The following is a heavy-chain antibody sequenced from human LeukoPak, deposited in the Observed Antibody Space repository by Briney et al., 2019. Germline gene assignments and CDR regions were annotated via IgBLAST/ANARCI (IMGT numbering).Heavy chain of an antibody. V-gene: IGHV4-34*01. CDR1: GGSFSGYY. J-gene: IGHJ4*02. D-gene: IGHD5-18*01. CDR2: INHSGST. Sequence: SETLSLTCAVYGGSFSGYYWIWIRQPPGKGLEWIGEINHSGSTNYNPSLKSRVTISVDTSKNQFSLKLSSVTAADTAVYYCARGGYSYGTRSKFDYWGQGTLVTVS. CDR3: ARGGYSYGTRSKFDY.